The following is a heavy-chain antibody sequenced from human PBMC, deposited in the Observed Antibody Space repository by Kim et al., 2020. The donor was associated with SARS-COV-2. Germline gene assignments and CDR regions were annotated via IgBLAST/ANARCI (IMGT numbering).Heavy chain of an antibody. D-gene: IGHD2-2*01. CDR3: ARVDGGCTSTACYPFDY. J-gene: IGHJ4*02. CDR2: IYPGDSDI. Sequence: GESLKISCKASGYTFTNYWIGWVRQMPGKGLEWMGIIYPGDSDITYSPSFQGLVTISADKSISTAYLQWSSLKASDTAMYYCARVDGGCTSTACYPFDYWGQGTLVTVSS. V-gene: IGHV5-51*01. CDR1: GYTFTNYW.